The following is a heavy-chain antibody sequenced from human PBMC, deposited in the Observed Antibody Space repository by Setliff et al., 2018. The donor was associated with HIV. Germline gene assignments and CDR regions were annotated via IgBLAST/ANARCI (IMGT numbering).Heavy chain of an antibody. CDR2: IYISGST. D-gene: IGHD6-6*01. Sequence: SETLSLTCTVSGDSISSYYWTWIRQPAGQGLEWIGRIYISGSTKYNPSIKSRVTMSVDTSKNQFSLRLSSVTAADTAMYYCAMQGSSYFEYWGRGILVTVSS. CDR1: GDSISSYY. CDR3: AMQGSSYFEY. J-gene: IGHJ4*02. V-gene: IGHV4-4*07.